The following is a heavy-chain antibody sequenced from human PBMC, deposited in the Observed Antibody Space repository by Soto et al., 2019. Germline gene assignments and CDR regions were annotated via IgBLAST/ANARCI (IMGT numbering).Heavy chain of an antibody. J-gene: IGHJ4*02. CDR3: ASGMVGATAFDS. D-gene: IGHD1-26*01. CDR1: GGSVSSSIYY. V-gene: IGHV4-39*01. Sequence: QLQLQGSGPGLVKPSEILSLTCTVSGGSVSSSIYYWGWIRQPPGKGLEWIGSIYYSGSTHYSPSLKSRVTISVDTSKNQFSLKLTSVTAADTAVYYCASGMVGATAFDSWGQGTLVTVSS. CDR2: IYYSGST.